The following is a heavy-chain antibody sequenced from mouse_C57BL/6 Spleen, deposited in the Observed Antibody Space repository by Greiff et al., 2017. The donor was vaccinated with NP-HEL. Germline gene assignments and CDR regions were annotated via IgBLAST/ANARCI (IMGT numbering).Heavy chain of an antibody. CDR2: ISGGGGNT. CDR1: GFTFSSYT. D-gene: IGHD1-1*01. J-gene: IGHJ2*01. V-gene: IGHV5-9*01. Sequence: EVKLVESGGGLVKPGGSLKLSCAASGFTFSSYTLSWVRQTPEKRLEWVATISGGGGNTYYPDSVEGRFTISRDNAKNTLYLQMSSLRSEDTALYYCARPPITTVVAPYFDYWGQGTTLTVSS. CDR3: ARPPITTVVAPYFDY.